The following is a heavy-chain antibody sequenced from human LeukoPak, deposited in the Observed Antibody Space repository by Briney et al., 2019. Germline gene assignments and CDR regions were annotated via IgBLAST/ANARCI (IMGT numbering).Heavy chain of an antibody. V-gene: IGHV5-51*01. Sequence: GESLKTSCQGSGYRFSNYWIGWVRPMPGKGLEWVGSIYPGDSDTKYSPSFQGQVTISADKSIRTAYLQWSSLKASDTAIYYCARSPGSGNRFDPWGQGTPVTVSS. J-gene: IGHJ5*02. D-gene: IGHD2-15*01. CDR1: GYRFSNYW. CDR3: ARSPGSGNRFDP. CDR2: IYPGDSDT.